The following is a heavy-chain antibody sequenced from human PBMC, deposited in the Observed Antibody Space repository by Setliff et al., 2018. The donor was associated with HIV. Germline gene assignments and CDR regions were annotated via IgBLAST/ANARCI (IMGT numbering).Heavy chain of an antibody. D-gene: IGHD3-22*01. V-gene: IGHV4-59*11. CDR1: SGSFSSHY. CDR2: IYYSGST. Sequence: PSETLSLTCTVSSGSFSSHYWSWIRQSPGKGLEWIGYIYYSGSTNYNPPLKSRVTISVDTSKNQFSLKLSSVTAADTAVYYCAREDSSGYQKSGFGYWGQGTLVTVSS. CDR3: AREDSSGYQKSGFGY. J-gene: IGHJ4*02.